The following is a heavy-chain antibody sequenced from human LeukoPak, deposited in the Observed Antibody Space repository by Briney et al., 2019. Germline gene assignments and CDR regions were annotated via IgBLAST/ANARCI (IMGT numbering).Heavy chain of an antibody. D-gene: IGHD3-10*01. CDR3: AKDIARDQYYYYGMDV. CDR1: GFTFDDYT. V-gene: IGHV3-43*01. CDR2: ISWDGGST. J-gene: IGHJ6*02. Sequence: GGSLRLSCAASGFTFDDYTMHWVRQAPGKGLEWVSLISWDGGSTYYADSVKGRFTISRDNSKNSLYLQMNSLRTEDTALYYCAKDIARDQYYYYGMDVWGQGTTVTVSS.